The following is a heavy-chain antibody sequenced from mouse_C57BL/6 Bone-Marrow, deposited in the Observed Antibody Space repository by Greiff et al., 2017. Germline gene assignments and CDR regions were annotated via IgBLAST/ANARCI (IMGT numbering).Heavy chain of an antibody. J-gene: IGHJ4*01. CDR3: ARGYDYDYAMDY. V-gene: IGHV1-39*01. Sequence: VQLKESGPELVKPGASVKISCKTSGYSFTDYNMNWVKQSNGKSLEWIGVINPNYGTTSYNQKFKGKATLTVDQSSSTAYMQLNSLTSEDSAVYYCARGYDYDYAMDYWGQGTSVTVSS. D-gene: IGHD2-4*01. CDR2: INPNYGTT. CDR1: GYSFTDYN.